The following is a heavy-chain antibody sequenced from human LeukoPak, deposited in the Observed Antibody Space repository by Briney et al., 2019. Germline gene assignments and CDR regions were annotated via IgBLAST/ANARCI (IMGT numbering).Heavy chain of an antibody. CDR3: ARNKEGKSLDY. Sequence: ASVKVSCKVSGYTLTELSMHWVRQAPGQGLEWMAWMNPNSGGTSYAQKFQGRVTVTRDTSISTAYMELSRLKFDDTAVYYCARNKEGKSLDYWGQGTLVTVSS. J-gene: IGHJ4*02. CDR2: MNPNSGGT. CDR1: GYTLTELS. V-gene: IGHV1-2*02.